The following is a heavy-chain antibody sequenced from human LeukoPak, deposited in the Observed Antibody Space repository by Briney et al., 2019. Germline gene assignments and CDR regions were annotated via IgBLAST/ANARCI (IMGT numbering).Heavy chain of an antibody. CDR1: GYAFTGYY. D-gene: IGHD6-19*01. Sequence: ASVKVSCKASGYAFTGYYIHWVRQAPGQGLEWMGWINPNSGGTKYAQKFQGRVTMTRDTSITTAYMGLSGLRSDDTAVYYCAKGRVVAGSKSLTYHWFDPWGQGTLVTVSS. V-gene: IGHV1-2*02. CDR3: AKGRVVAGSKSLTYHWFDP. J-gene: IGHJ5*02. CDR2: INPNSGGT.